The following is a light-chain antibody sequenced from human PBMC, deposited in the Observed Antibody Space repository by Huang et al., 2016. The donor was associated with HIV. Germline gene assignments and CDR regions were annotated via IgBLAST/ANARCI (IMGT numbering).Light chain of an antibody. CDR1: QSISTY. Sequence: IQMTQSPSSLPASVGDRVTITRRASQSISTYLNWYQQKPGRAPKLLIQSASSLQSGVTSRFSGSGSGTDFTLTISSLQPEDFATYYCQQSYTTLGTFGQGTSLEIK. J-gene: IGKJ2*01. CDR2: SAS. CDR3: QQSYTTLGT. V-gene: IGKV1-39*01.